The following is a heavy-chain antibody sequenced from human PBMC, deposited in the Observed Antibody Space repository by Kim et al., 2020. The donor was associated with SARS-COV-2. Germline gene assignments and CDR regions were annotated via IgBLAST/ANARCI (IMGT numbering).Heavy chain of an antibody. V-gene: IGHV1-3*01. CDR3: ARSRSFDFYYFDY. Sequence: YSQKVQGRVTITREPSASTAYMKLSSLRSEDTAVYYCARSRSFDFYYFDYWGQGTLVTVSS. D-gene: IGHD3-3*01. J-gene: IGHJ4*02.